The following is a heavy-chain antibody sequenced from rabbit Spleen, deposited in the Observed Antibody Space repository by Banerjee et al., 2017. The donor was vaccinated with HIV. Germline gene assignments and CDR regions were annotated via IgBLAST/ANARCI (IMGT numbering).Heavy chain of an antibody. CDR3: ARTGYDGDGYQTHLVL. CDR2: IYIGSGST. J-gene: IGHJ3*01. V-gene: IGHV1S43*01. Sequence: QSLQESGGGLVKPGGTLTLTCKASGFSLSSSYYMCWVRQAPGKGLEWIGCIYIGSGSTYYASWVNRRFTISRSTSLNTVTLQMTSLTAADTATYFCARTGYDGDGYQTHLVLWGQGTLVTVS. D-gene: IGHD6-1*01. CDR1: GFSLSSSYY.